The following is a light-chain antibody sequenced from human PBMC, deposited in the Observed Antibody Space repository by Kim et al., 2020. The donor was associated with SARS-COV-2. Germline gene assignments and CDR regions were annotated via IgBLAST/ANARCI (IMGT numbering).Light chain of an antibody. Sequence: ADVGDRVTITCRASQDIRNDLGWDQQNQGRAPKRLIYGAYSLRSGVPSRCSGSGSGTEFTLTISSLQTEDLATYFCLQNQTYTITFGQGTRLEIK. CDR3: LQNQTYTIT. CDR1: QDIRND. CDR2: GAY. V-gene: IGKV1-17*01. J-gene: IGKJ5*01.